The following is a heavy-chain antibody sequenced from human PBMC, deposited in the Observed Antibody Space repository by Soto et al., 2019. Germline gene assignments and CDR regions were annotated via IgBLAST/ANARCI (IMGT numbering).Heavy chain of an antibody. Sequence: QVQLVQSGAEVKKPGSSVKVSCKASGGTFSSYAISWVRQAPGQGLEWMGGIIPIFGTANYAQKFQGRVTISADESTSTGHMEVSSLKSEDTGVYYSARAKNEFWSRYYYYYYYGMDVWGQGTTVTVSS. J-gene: IGHJ6*02. CDR3: ARAKNEFWSRYYYYYYYGMDV. CDR1: GGTFSSYA. CDR2: IIPIFGTA. V-gene: IGHV1-69*12. D-gene: IGHD3-3*01.